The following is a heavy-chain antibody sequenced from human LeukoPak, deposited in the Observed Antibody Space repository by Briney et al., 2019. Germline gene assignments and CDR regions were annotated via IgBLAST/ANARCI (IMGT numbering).Heavy chain of an antibody. V-gene: IGHV3-7*01. Sequence: PGGSLRLSCAASGFTFSSYWMSWVRQAPGKGLEWVANIKQDGSEKYYVDSVKGRFTISRDNAKNSLYLQMNSLRADDTAVYYCARVAWDYYDSSGYYGQYYFDYWGQGTLVTVSS. CDR2: IKQDGSEK. J-gene: IGHJ4*02. CDR1: GFTFSSYW. CDR3: ARVAWDYYDSSGYYGQYYFDY. D-gene: IGHD3-22*01.